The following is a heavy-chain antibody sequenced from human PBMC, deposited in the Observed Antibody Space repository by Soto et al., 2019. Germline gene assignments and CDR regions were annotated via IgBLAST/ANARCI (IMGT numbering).Heavy chain of an antibody. V-gene: IGHV1-18*01. D-gene: IGHD3-3*01. CDR2: ISAYNGNT. Sequence: QVQLVQSGAEVKKPGASVKVSCKASGYTFTSYGISWVRQAPGQGLEWMGWISAYNGNTNYAQKLQGRVTMTTDTSTSTAYMELRSLRSDDTAVYYCARERGLQFLEWLQRYYFDYWGQGTLVTVSS. CDR1: GYTFTSYG. J-gene: IGHJ4*02. CDR3: ARERGLQFLEWLQRYYFDY.